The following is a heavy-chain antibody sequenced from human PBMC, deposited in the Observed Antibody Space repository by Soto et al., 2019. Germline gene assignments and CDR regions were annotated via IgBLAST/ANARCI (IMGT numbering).Heavy chain of an antibody. CDR1: GGSISSYY. J-gene: IGHJ6*02. V-gene: IGHV4-59*13. D-gene: IGHD3-3*01. Sequence: PSETLSLTCTVSGGSISSYYWSWIRQPPGKGLEWIGYIYYSGSTNYNPSLKSRVTISVDTSKNQFSLKLSSVTAADTAVYYCARSGATIFGVVIGTSYGMDVWGQGTTVTVSS. CDR3: ARSGATIFGVVIGTSYGMDV. CDR2: IYYSGST.